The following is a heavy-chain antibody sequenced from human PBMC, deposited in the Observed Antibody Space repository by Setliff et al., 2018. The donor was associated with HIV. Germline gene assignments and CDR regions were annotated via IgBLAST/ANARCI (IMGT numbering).Heavy chain of an antibody. J-gene: IGHJ6*03. CDR1: GYYFTNYW. CDR2: IYPGDSDT. V-gene: IGHV5-51*01. D-gene: IGHD3-10*01. Sequence: GESLKISCKASGYYFTNYWIGWVRQMPGKGLEWMGIIYPGDSDTRYNPSFQGQVTISADKSISAAYLQWSSLKASDTAVYYCTRAESTMVRGLLLYYYYYMDVWGKGTTVTVSS. CDR3: TRAESTMVRGLLLYYYYYMDV.